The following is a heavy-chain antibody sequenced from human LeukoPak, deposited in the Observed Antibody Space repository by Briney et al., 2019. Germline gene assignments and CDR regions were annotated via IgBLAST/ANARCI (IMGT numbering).Heavy chain of an antibody. J-gene: IGHJ4*02. CDR3: ARALVVAGTGEDFDY. V-gene: IGHV1-69*04. CDR1: GGTFSSYA. Sequence: SVKVSCKASGGTFSSYAISWVRQAPGQGLEWMGRIIPILGIANYAQKFQGRVTITADKSTSTAYMELSSLRSEDTAVYYCARALVVAGTGEDFDYWGQGTLVTVSS. CDR2: IIPILGIA. D-gene: IGHD6-19*01.